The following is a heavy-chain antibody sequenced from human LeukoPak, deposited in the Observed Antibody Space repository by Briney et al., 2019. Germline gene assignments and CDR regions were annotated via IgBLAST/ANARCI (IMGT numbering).Heavy chain of an antibody. CDR1: GGSISSSSYY. V-gene: IGHV4-39*07. D-gene: IGHD4-23*01. CDR3: ASDYGGNPHYYGMDV. J-gene: IGHJ6*02. CDR2: IYYSGST. Sequence: SETLSLTCTVSGGSISSSSYYWGWVRQPPGKGLEWIGSIYYSGSTYYNPSLKSRVTISVDTSKNQFSLKLSSVTAADTAVYYCASDYGGNPHYYGMDVWGQGTTVTVSS.